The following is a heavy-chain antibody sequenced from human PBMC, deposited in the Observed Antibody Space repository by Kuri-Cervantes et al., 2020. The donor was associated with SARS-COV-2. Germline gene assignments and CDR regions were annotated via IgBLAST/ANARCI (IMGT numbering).Heavy chain of an antibody. V-gene: IGHV4-59*08. J-gene: IGHJ4*02. D-gene: IGHD6-6*01. CDR3: ARHEYSSSRGAVDY. CDR2: IYYSGST. CDR1: GGSISSYY. Sequence: SETLSLTCTVSGGSISSYYWSWIRQPPGKGLGWIGYIYYSGSTNYNPSLKSRVTISVDTSKNQFSLKLSSVTAADTAVYYCARHEYSSSRGAVDYWGQGTLVTVSS.